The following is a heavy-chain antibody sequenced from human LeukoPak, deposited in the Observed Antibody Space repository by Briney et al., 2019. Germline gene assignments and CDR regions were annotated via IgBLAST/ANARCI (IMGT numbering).Heavy chain of an antibody. D-gene: IGHD3-10*01. CDR2: IIPIFGTA. J-gene: IGHJ4*02. CDR3: ARAVKYGSGSYYFDY. V-gene: IGHV1-69*01. Sequence: ASVKVSCKASGATFSSYAISWVRQAPGQGLEWMGGIIPIFGTANYAQKFQGRVTITADESTSTAYMELSSLRSEDTAVYYCARAVKYGSGSYYFDYWGQGTLVTVSS. CDR1: GATFSSYA.